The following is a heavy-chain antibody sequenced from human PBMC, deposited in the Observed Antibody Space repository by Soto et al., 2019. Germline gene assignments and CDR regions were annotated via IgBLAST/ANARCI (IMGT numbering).Heavy chain of an antibody. CDR2: IRTKVNSYAT. Sequence: EVQLVESGGGLVQPGGSLKLSCAASGFTFSDSTIHWVRQASGKGLEWVALIRTKVNSYATVYAASVRGRFTISRDDSKNTAYLQMNSLRSEDTAMYYCTTRDSDGWGQGTTVTVSS. CDR1: GFTFSDST. V-gene: IGHV3-73*02. CDR3: TTRDSDG. J-gene: IGHJ6*02.